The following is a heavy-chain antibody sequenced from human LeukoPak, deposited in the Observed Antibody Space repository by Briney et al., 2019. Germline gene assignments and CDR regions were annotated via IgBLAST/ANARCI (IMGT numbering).Heavy chain of an antibody. Sequence: AESLQIPCNASGYSFTSYWISWVRQLPRKGLEWRGIVYPGDSDTRYSPSFQGQVAISADKSISTAYLQWSSLKASDTAMYYCARILSGSYIISFAFDIWGQGTMVTVSS. V-gene: IGHV5-51*01. CDR2: VYPGDSDT. J-gene: IGHJ3*02. CDR3: ARILSGSYIISFAFDI. CDR1: GYSFTSYW. D-gene: IGHD1-26*01.